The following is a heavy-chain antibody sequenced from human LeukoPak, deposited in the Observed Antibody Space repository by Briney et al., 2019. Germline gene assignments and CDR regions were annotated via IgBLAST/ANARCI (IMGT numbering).Heavy chain of an antibody. CDR1: GFTFSSSW. D-gene: IGHD7-27*01. V-gene: IGHV3-74*01. Sequence: LPGGSLRLSCAASGFTFSSSWMHWVRQAPGEGLVWLSRIKDDGTEIDYADTVKGRFTISRDNAKNSLYLQMNSLRAEDTAVYYCASRTRLGGRAFDIWGQGTMVTVSS. CDR3: ASRTRLGGRAFDI. J-gene: IGHJ3*02. CDR2: IKDDGTEI.